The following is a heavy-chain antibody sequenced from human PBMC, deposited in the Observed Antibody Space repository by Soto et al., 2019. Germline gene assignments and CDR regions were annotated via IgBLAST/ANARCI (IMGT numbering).Heavy chain of an antibody. Sequence: SETLSLTCTFSGSSIIGYYWTWIRQSPERGLEWIGYIHYSGSANYNPSLNSRLTMSVDRSKSQFSMKLASVTAADTAVYYCGRGVGVIGLDWFDPWGQGTLVTVSS. CDR3: GRGVGVIGLDWFDP. V-gene: IGHV4-59*12. D-gene: IGHD3-16*01. CDR1: GSSIIGYY. J-gene: IGHJ5*02. CDR2: IHYSGSA.